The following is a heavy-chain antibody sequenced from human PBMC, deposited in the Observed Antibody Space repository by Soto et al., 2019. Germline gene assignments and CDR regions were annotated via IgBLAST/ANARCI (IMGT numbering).Heavy chain of an antibody. Sequence: QVQLVQSGAEVKKPGSSVRVSCKASGGTLRSHAINWVRQAPGQGLEWMGGIIPIFGSPNYAQKFQGRVTITADESSITSYTELSSLRSENTAVYCWAGTVEIPYDHGMDVWGQGTTVTVSS. CDR2: IIPIFGSP. CDR3: AGTVEIPYDHGMDV. CDR1: GGTLRSHA. J-gene: IGHJ6*02. V-gene: IGHV1-69*01. D-gene: IGHD3-3*01.